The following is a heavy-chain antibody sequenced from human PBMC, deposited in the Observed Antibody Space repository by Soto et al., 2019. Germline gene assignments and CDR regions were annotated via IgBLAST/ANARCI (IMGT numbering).Heavy chain of an antibody. CDR2: IIPIFGTA. CDR1: GGTFSSYA. V-gene: IGHV1-69*12. J-gene: IGHJ4*02. CDR3: ARVWRAVAPD. D-gene: IGHD6-19*01. Sequence: QVQLVQSGAEVKKPGSSVKVSCKASGGTFSSYAISWVRQAHGQGLEWMGGIIPIFGTANYAQKIQGRVTTTADESTSTAYMELSSLRFEDTAVYYCARVWRAVAPDWGQGTLVTVSS.